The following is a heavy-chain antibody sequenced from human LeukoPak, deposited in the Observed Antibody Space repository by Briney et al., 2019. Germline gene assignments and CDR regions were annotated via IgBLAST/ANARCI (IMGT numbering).Heavy chain of an antibody. D-gene: IGHD1-7*01. V-gene: IGHV3-30*02. CDR3: ARDFLRELRSEDY. J-gene: IGHJ4*02. CDR2: IRNDGTNK. CDR1: GFSFSSYG. Sequence: GGSLRLSCAASGFSFSSYGMHWVRQAPGKGLEWVAFIRNDGTNKYYADSMKGRFAISRDNSKNTLYLQMNSLRAEDTAMYCCARDFLRELRSEDYWGQGTLVTVSS.